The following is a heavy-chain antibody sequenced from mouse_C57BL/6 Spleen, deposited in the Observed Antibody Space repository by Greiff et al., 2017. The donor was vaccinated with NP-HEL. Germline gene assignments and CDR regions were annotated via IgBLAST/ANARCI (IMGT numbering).Heavy chain of an antibody. Sequence: QVQLQQSGPELVKPGASVKLSCKASGYAFSSSWMNWVKQRPGQGLEWIGRIYPGDGDTNYNGKFKGKATLTADKSSSTAYMQLSSLTSEDSAVYFCAHSNYYYAMDDWGQGTSVTVSS. J-gene: IGHJ4*01. V-gene: IGHV1-82*01. D-gene: IGHD2-5*01. CDR2: IYPGDGDT. CDR1: GYAFSSSW. CDR3: AHSNYYYAMDD.